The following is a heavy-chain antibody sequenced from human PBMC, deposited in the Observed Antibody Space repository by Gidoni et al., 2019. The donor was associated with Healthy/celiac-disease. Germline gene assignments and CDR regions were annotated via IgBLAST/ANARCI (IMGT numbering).Heavy chain of an antibody. CDR1: GGSISSGDYY. CDR3: ARAGFGELFWPQGVAYGMDV. CDR2: IYYSGST. D-gene: IGHD3-10*01. V-gene: IGHV4-30-4*01. Sequence: QVQLQESGPGLVKPSQTLSLTCTVSGGSISSGDYYWSWIRQPPGKGLEWIGYIYYSGSTYYNPSLKSRVTISVDTSKNQFSLKLSSVTAADTAVYHCARAGFGELFWPQGVAYGMDVWGQGTTVTVSS. J-gene: IGHJ6*02.